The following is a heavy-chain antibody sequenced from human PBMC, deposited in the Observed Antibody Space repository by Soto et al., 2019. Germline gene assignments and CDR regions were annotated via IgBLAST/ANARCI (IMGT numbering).Heavy chain of an antibody. Sequence: SETLSLTCTVSGGSISSYYWSWIRQPPGKGLEWIGYIYYSGSTNYNPSLKSRVTISVDTSKNQFSLKLSSVTAADTAVYYCARAKRTVGDYYYYYGMDVWGQGTTVTVSS. J-gene: IGHJ6*02. D-gene: IGHD1-26*01. V-gene: IGHV4-59*01. CDR3: ARAKRTVGDYYYYYGMDV. CDR2: IYYSGST. CDR1: GGSISSYY.